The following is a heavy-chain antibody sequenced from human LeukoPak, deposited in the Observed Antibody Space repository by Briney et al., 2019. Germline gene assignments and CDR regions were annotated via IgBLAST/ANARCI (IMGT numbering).Heavy chain of an antibody. V-gene: IGHV4-38-2*02. D-gene: IGHD3-3*01. CDR3: ARDRDTYYDFCSGYYKPGCDY. CDR1: GYSISSGYY. J-gene: IGHJ4*02. Sequence: SEALSLTCTVSGYSISSGYYWGWIRQPPGKGLEWIGSIYHSGSTYYSPSLKSRVTISVDTSKNQFSLKLSSVTAADTAVYYCARDRDTYYDFCSGYYKPGCDYCGQGTLVTVSS. CDR2: IYHSGST.